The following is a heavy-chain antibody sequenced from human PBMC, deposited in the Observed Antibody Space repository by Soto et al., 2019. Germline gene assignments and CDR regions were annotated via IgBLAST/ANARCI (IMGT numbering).Heavy chain of an antibody. D-gene: IGHD6-19*01. Sequence: PSETLSLTCTVPGGSISSYYWSWIRQPPGKGLEWIGYIYYSGSTNYNPSLKSRVTISVDTSKNQFSLKLSSVTAADTAVYYCARAVAGNWFDPWGQGTLVTVSS. CDR3: ARAVAGNWFDP. CDR1: GGSISSYY. J-gene: IGHJ5*02. CDR2: IYYSGST. V-gene: IGHV4-59*01.